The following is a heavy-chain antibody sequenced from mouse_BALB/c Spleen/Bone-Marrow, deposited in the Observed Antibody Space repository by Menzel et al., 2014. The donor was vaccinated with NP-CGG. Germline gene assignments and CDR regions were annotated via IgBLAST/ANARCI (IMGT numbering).Heavy chain of an antibody. V-gene: IGHV1-14*01. CDR1: GYTFTSNI. J-gene: IGHJ4*01. CDR2: INPYNDVT. CDR3: ARAAYYDYDGRAMDY. Sequence: VQLQQSGPELVKPGASVKMSCKASGYTFTSNIINWVKQKPGQGLEWIGYINPYNDVTNYNEKLKGKATLTSDMSSNTADMELSSLTSEDSAVYYCARAAYYDYDGRAMDYWGQGTSVSVSS. D-gene: IGHD2-4*01.